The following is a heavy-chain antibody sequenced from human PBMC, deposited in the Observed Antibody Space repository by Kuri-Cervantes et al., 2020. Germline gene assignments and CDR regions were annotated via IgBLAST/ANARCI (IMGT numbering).Heavy chain of an antibody. D-gene: IGHD3-9*01. CDR3: ARGPFRDILTGYYLSDYYYGMDV. J-gene: IGHJ6*02. Sequence: ASVKVSCKASGYTFTSYDINWVRQATGQGLEWMGWMNPNSGNTGYAQKFQGRVTMTRNTSISTAYMELSSLRSEDTAVYYCARGPFRDILTGYYLSDYYYGMDVWGQGTTVTVSS. CDR2: MNPNSGNT. V-gene: IGHV1-8*01. CDR1: GYTFTSYD.